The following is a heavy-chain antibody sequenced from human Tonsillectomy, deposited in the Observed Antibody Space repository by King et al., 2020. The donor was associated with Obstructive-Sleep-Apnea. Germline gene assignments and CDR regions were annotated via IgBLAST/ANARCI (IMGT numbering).Heavy chain of an antibody. V-gene: IGHV3-73*01. D-gene: IGHD5-12*01. J-gene: IGHJ4*02. CDR2: IRSKAYSYAT. CDR3: TKGSGYEWSFDY. CDR1: GFTFSDSA. Sequence: QLVQSGGGLVQPGGSLKLSCAASGFTFSDSAMHCVRQSSGKGLEWVGRIRSKAYSYATAHGASGKGRFTISRDDSKNTAYLQMNSLKTEDTAVYYCTKGSGYEWSFDYWGQGTLVTVSS.